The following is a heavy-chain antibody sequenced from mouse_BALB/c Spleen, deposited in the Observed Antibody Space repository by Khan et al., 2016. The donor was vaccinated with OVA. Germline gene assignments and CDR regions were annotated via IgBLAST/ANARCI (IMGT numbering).Heavy chain of an antibody. J-gene: IGHJ2*01. CDR3: ARTARIKY. CDR2: ISYSGST. Sequence: VQLKESGPGLVKPSQSLSLTCTVTGYSITSGYGWNWIRKFPGNKPEWMGYISYSGSTNYNPSLKSRISITRDTSKNQFFLQLNSVTTEDTATYYCARTARIKYWGQGTTLTVSS. D-gene: IGHD1-2*01. CDR1: GYSITSGYG. V-gene: IGHV3-2*02.